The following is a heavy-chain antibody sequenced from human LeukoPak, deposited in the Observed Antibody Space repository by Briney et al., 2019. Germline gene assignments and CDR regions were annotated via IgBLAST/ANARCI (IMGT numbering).Heavy chain of an antibody. D-gene: IGHD2-15*01. CDR1: GFTFSDYF. Sequence: GGSLRLSCAASGFTFSDYFMTWIRQAPGKGLEWVSAISGSGGSTYYADSVKGRFTISRDNSKNTLYLQMNSLRAEDTAVYYCATPVVAAHYFDYWGQGTLVTVSS. CDR3: ATPVVAAHYFDY. V-gene: IGHV3-23*01. CDR2: ISGSGGST. J-gene: IGHJ4*02.